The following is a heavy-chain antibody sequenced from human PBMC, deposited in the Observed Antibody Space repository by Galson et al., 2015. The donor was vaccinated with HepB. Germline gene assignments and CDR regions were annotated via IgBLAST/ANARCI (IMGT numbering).Heavy chain of an antibody. Sequence: SLRLSCAASGSTFSDYGVHWVRQAPGKGLEWVALISYDGNTKYYADSVKGRFTISRDNSKNTLYLQMSSPRAEDTAVYYCAKDYYDTSGLSDYWGQGTLVTVSS. D-gene: IGHD3-22*01. CDR3: AKDYYDTSGLSDY. J-gene: IGHJ4*02. V-gene: IGHV3-30*18. CDR2: ISYDGNTK. CDR1: GSTFSDYG.